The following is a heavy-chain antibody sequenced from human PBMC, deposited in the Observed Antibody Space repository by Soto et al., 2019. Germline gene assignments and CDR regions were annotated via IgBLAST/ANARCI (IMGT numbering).Heavy chain of an antibody. D-gene: IGHD6-19*01. CDR3: ASAQEIAVAQFQL. CDR1: GFTFSTYS. J-gene: IGHJ1*01. CDR2: ISSSSNYI. V-gene: IGHV3-21*01. Sequence: PGGSLRLSCAASGFTFSTYSMNWVRLAPGKGLEWVSSISSSSNYIYYADSVKGRFTISRDNAKNSLYLQMNSLRAEDTAVYHCASAQEIAVAQFQLWGQGTLVTVSS.